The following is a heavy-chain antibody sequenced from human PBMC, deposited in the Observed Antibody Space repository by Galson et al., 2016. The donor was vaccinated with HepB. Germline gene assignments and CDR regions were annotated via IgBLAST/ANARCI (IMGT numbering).Heavy chain of an antibody. Sequence: SVKVSCKASGYSFTDYYMHWVRQAPGQGLEWMGWIDPDSKYTNYAPKFQGRVTMTRDTSISAAYMELSRLRSDDTAVFYCARGKNHAFDIWGQGTMVTVSS. CDR3: ARGKNHAFDI. D-gene: IGHD1-14*01. CDR1: GYSFTDYY. V-gene: IGHV1-2*02. J-gene: IGHJ3*02. CDR2: IDPDSKYT.